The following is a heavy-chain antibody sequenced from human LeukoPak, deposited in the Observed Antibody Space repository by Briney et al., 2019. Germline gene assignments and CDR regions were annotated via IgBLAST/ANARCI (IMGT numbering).Heavy chain of an antibody. CDR3: ARGNDSPYDHTFDY. CDR2: IRQDGNEK. D-gene: IGHD1-1*01. Sequence: GGSLRLSCAASGFTFSDYWMSWVRQAPGKGPEWVANIRQDGNEKYCVDSVKGRFTISRDSAKSSIYLQMNSLRVEDTAAYYCARGNDSPYDHTFDYWGQGTLVTVSS. CDR1: GFTFSDYW. V-gene: IGHV3-7*03. J-gene: IGHJ4*02.